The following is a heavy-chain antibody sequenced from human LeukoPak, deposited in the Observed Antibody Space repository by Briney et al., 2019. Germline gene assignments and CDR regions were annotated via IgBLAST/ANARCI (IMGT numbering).Heavy chain of an antibody. V-gene: IGHV3-33*01. CDR3: ARDRAFRSSSSVAGYYFDY. CDR1: GFTFSSYG. J-gene: IGHJ4*02. CDR2: IWYDGSNK. D-gene: IGHD6-6*01. Sequence: GGSLRLSCAASGFTFSSYGMHRVRQAPGKGLEWVAVIWYDGSNKYYADSVKGRFTISRDNSKNALYLQMNSLRAEDTAVYYCARDRAFRSSSSVAGYYFDYWGQGTLVTVSS.